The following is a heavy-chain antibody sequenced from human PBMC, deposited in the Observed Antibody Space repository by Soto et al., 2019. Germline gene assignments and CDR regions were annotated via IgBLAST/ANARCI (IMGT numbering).Heavy chain of an antibody. CDR1: GGSVSSGSYY. D-gene: IGHD2-2*03. CDR3: ARSVGYCSSTSCYVDYGMDV. CDR2: IYYSGST. J-gene: IGHJ6*02. V-gene: IGHV4-61*01. Sequence: QVQLQESGPGLVKPSETLSLTCTVSGGSVSSGSYYWSWIRQPPGKGLEWIGYIYYSGSTNYNPALKSRVTISVDTSKTQFSLKLSSVTAADTAVYYCARSVGYCSSTSCYVDYGMDVWGQGTTVTVSS.